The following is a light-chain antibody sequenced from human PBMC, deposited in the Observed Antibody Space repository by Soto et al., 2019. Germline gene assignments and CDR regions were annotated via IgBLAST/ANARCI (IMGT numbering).Light chain of an antibody. J-gene: IGKJ1*01. CDR2: WAS. V-gene: IGKV4-1*01. Sequence: DIVMTQSPDSLAVSLGERATINCKSSQSVLYSSNNKNYLAWYQQKPGQPPKLLIYWASTRESGVPDRFSGSGSGTAFTLTISSLKAEDVAVYYCQQYYSTPPWTFGQGTKVEIK. CDR3: QQYYSTPPWT. CDR1: QSVLYSSNNKNY.